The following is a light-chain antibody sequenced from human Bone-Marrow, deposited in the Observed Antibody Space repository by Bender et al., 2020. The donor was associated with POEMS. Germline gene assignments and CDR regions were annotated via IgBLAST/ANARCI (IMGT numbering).Light chain of an antibody. CDR1: SNDVGSFTL. J-gene: IGLJ2*01. V-gene: IGLV2-18*02. Sequence: QSALTQPPSVSGSPGQSVTISCTGTSNDVGSFTLVSWYQQPPGTAPKLIIYKVNNRPSGVPDRFSGSKSGNTASLTISGLQAEDEADYYCISYAGTYTRVVIGGGTKLTVL. CDR2: KVN. CDR3: ISYAGTYTRVV.